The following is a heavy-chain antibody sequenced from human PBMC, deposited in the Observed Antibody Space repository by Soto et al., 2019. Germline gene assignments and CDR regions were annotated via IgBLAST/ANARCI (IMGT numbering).Heavy chain of an antibody. CDR1: GFTFSSYS. V-gene: IGHV3-21*01. J-gene: IGHJ4*02. Sequence: ESGGGLVKPGGSLRLSCAASGFTFSSYSMNWVRQAPGKGLEWVSSISSSSSYIYYADSVKGRFTISRDNAKNSLYLQMNSLRAEDTAVYYCARSAIAAAGTFDYWGQGTLVTVSS. CDR3: ARSAIAAAGTFDY. D-gene: IGHD6-13*01. CDR2: ISSSSSYI.